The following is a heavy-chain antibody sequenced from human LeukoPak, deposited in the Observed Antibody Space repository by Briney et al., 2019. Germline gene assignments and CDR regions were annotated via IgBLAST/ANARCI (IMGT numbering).Heavy chain of an antibody. CDR3: ARGPYGALHWYFDL. CDR2: MNPNSGNT. V-gene: IGHV1-8*01. J-gene: IGHJ2*01. CDR1: GYTFTSYD. Sequence: ASVKVSCKASGYTFTSYDINWVRQATGQGLEWMGWMNPNSGNTGYSQKFQGRVTMTRNTSIRTAYMELSSLRSADTDVYSCARGPYGALHWYFDLWGRGTLVTVSS. D-gene: IGHD3-10*01.